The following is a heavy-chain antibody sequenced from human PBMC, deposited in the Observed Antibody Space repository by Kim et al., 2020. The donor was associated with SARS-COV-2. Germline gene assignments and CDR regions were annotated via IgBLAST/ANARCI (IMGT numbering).Heavy chain of an antibody. J-gene: IGHJ4*02. CDR1: GYTFTSYG. Sequence: ASVKVSCKASGYTFTSYGISWVRQAPGQGLEWMGWISAYNGNTNYAQKLQGRVTMTTDTSTSTAYMELRSLRSDDTAVYYCARDISGGGSGSHYLRAFDYWGQGTLVTVSS. V-gene: IGHV1-18*01. CDR2: ISAYNGNT. D-gene: IGHD1-26*01. CDR3: ARDISGGGSGSHYLRAFDY.